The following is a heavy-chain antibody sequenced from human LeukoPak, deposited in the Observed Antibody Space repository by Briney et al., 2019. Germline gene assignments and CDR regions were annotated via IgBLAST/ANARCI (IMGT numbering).Heavy chain of an antibody. D-gene: IGHD3-22*01. CDR2: ISGSGGST. CDR1: GFTFSSYA. Sequence: GGSLRLSCAASGFTFSSYAMSWVRQAPGKGLEWVSAISGSGGSTYYADSVKGRFTISRDNSKNTLYLQMNSLRAEDTAVYYCAKVGAYYYDSSGYYTDWGQGTLVTVSS. J-gene: IGHJ4*02. CDR3: AKVGAYYYDSSGYYTD. V-gene: IGHV3-23*01.